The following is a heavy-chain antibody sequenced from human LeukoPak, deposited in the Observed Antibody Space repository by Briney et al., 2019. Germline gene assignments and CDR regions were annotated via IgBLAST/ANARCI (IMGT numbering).Heavy chain of an antibody. CDR3: ARGGVYYDSSGDAFDI. V-gene: IGHV3-33*01. Sequence: GRSLRLSCAASGFTFSSYGMHWVRQAPGKGLEWVAVIWYDGSNKYYADSVKGRFTISRDNSKNTLYLQMNSLRAEDTAVYYCARGGVYYDSSGDAFDIWGQGTMVTVSS. CDR2: IWYDGSNK. J-gene: IGHJ3*02. D-gene: IGHD3-22*01. CDR1: GFTFSSYG.